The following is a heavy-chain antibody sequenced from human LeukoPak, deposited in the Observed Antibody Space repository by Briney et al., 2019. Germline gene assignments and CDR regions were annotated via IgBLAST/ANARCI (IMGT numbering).Heavy chain of an antibody. CDR1: GFTVSSNY. Sequence: PGGSLRLSCAASGFTVSSNYMSWVRQAPGKGLEWVSVIYSGGSTYYADSVKGRFTISRDNSKNTLYLQMNSLGAEDTAVYYCASLISWASSDYWGQGTLVTVSS. D-gene: IGHD1-26*01. CDR3: ASLISWASSDY. V-gene: IGHV3-66*02. J-gene: IGHJ4*02. CDR2: IYSGGST.